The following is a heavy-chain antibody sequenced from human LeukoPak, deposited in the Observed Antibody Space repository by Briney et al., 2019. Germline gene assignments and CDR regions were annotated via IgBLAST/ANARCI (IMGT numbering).Heavy chain of an antibody. CDR2: IWYDGSNK. D-gene: IGHD1-7*01. J-gene: IGHJ4*02. CDR1: GFTFSNYG. CDR3: ARGGNNWNYRAYFDY. Sequence: GRSLRLSCAASGFTFSNYGMHWLRQAPGKGLEWVAVIWYDGSNKHYADSVKGRFTISRDNSKNMLYLQINSLRAEDTAVYYCARGGNNWNYRAYFDYWGQGTLVTVSS. V-gene: IGHV3-33*01.